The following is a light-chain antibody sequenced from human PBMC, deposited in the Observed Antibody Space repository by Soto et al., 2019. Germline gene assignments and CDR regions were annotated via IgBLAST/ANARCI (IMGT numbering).Light chain of an antibody. Sequence: EIVLTQSPGTLSLSPGERATLSCRASQSVSSSYLAWYQQKPGQAPRLLIYGAFSSATGIPDRFSGSGSGTYFTLTTSRLETEDFAVYFCQQYGSSPTFGQGTKVEIK. CDR2: GAF. CDR1: QSVSSSY. J-gene: IGKJ1*01. CDR3: QQYGSSPT. V-gene: IGKV3-20*01.